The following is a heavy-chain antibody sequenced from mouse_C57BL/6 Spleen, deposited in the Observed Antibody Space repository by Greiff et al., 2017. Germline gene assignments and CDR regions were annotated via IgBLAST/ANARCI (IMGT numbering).Heavy chain of an antibody. CDR1: GFTFSSYA. CDR2: ISYGGSYT. J-gene: IGHJ4*01. CDR3: ARDPTEGYAMDY. D-gene: IGHD1-1*01. Sequence: EVMLVESGGGLVKPGGSLKLSCAASGFTFSSYAMSWVRQTPEKRLEWVATISYGGSYTYYPDNVKGRFTISRDNAKNNLYLQMSHLKSEDTAMYYCARDPTEGYAMDYWGQGTSVTVSS. V-gene: IGHV5-4*01.